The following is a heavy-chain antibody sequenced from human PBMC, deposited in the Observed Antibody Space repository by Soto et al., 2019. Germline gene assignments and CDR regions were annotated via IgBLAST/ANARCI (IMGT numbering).Heavy chain of an antibody. J-gene: IGHJ4*02. CDR3: ARRARAYCGGDCYYFDY. V-gene: IGHV1-2*04. D-gene: IGHD2-21*02. Sequence: ASVKVSCKASGYTFTGYYMHWVRQAPGQGLEWMGWINPNSGGTNYAQKFQGWVTMTRDTSISTAYMELSSLRSEDTAVYYCARRARAYCGGDCYYFDYWGQGTLVTVSS. CDR1: GYTFTGYY. CDR2: INPNSGGT.